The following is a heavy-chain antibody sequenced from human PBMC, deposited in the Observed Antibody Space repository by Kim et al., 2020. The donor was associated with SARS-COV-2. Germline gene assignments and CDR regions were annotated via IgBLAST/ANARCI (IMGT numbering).Heavy chain of an antibody. V-gene: IGHV3-11*01. Sequence: GGSLRLSCAASGFTFSDYYMSWIRQAPGKGLEWVSYISSSGSTIYYADSVKGRFTISRDNAKNSLYLQMNSLRAEDTAVYYCASYITLDILTGYFPDYWGQGTLVTVSS. CDR1: GFTFSDYY. CDR2: ISSSGSTI. D-gene: IGHD3-9*01. J-gene: IGHJ4*02. CDR3: ASYITLDILTGYFPDY.